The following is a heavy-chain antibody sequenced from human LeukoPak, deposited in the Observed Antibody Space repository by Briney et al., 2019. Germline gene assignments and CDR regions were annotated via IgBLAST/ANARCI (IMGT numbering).Heavy chain of an antibody. Sequence: SETLSLTCTVSGGSISSYYWSWIRRPPGKGLEWIGYIYYSGSTNYNPSLKSRVTISVDTSKNQFSLKLSSVTAADTAVYYCAREGYNWNDVRAFDIWGQGTMVTVSS. V-gene: IGHV4-59*01. CDR2: IYYSGST. D-gene: IGHD1-1*01. CDR3: AREGYNWNDVRAFDI. CDR1: GGSISSYY. J-gene: IGHJ3*02.